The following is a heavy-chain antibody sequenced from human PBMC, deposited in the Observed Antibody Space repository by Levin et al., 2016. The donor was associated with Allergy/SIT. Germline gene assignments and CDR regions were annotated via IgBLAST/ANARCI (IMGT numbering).Heavy chain of an antibody. J-gene: IGHJ4*02. V-gene: IGHV3-15*05. Sequence: GGSLRLSCAVSGVSDTEAYMSWVRQAPGKGLEWVGRIKSESDGGTTDYAAPVKGRFTISRDDSKNTVYLQMSSLKTEDTAVYYCTTEATVAGLFDYWGQGTLVTVST. CDR1: GVSDTEAY. CDR2: IKSESDGGTT. D-gene: IGHD6-19*01. CDR3: TTEATVAGLFDY.